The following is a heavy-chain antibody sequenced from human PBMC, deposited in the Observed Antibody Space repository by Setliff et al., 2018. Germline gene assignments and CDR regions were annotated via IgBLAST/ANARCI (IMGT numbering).Heavy chain of an antibody. D-gene: IGHD2-15*01. J-gene: IGHJ4*02. CDR2: ISGDSVYI. CDR1: GFTFSTYS. CDR3: ARDEVNCSGSKCYSGFDS. V-gene: IGHV3-23*01. Sequence: QPGGSLRLSCAASGFTFSTYSMSWVRQAPGKGLEWVSAISGDSVYIYYADSVKGRFTISRDNSKNTLYLQMRSLRAEDTAIYYCARDEVNCSGSKCYSGFDSWGQGTLVTVSS.